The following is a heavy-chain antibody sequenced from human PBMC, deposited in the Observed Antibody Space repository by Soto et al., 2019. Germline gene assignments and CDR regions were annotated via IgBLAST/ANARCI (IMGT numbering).Heavy chain of an antibody. CDR1: GFTFSSYA. CDR3: AKDKGPGSGSYHYSPYYFDY. Sequence: GGSLRLSCAASGFTFSSYAMSWVRQAPGKGLEWVSAISGSGGSTYYADSVKGRFTISRDNSKNTLYLQMNSLRAEDTAVYYCAKDKGPGSGSYHYSPYYFDYWGQGTLVTVSS. D-gene: IGHD3-10*01. V-gene: IGHV3-23*01. CDR2: ISGSGGST. J-gene: IGHJ4*02.